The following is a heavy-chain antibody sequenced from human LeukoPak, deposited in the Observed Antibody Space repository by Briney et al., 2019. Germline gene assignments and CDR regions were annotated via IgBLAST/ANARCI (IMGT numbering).Heavy chain of an antibody. Sequence: SETLSLTCAVYGGSFSGYYWSWIRQPPGKGLEWIGEINHSGSTNYNPSLKSRVTISVDTSKNQFSLKLSSVTAADTAVYYCARENPPLYYDFWSGYKLGAFDIWGQGTMVTVSS. J-gene: IGHJ3*02. CDR2: INHSGST. D-gene: IGHD3-3*01. CDR3: ARENPPLYYDFWSGYKLGAFDI. V-gene: IGHV4-34*01. CDR1: GGSFSGYY.